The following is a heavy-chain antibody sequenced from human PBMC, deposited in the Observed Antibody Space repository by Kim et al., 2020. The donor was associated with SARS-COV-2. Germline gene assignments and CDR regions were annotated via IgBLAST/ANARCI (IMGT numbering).Heavy chain of an antibody. CDR2: IYHSGST. CDR3: ARFYYGSGSYQDAFDI. CDR1: GGSISSSNW. V-gene: IGHV4-4*02. Sequence: SETLSLTCAVSGGSISSSNWWSWGRQPPGKGLEWIGEIYHSGSTNYNPSLKSRVTISVDKSKNQFSLKLSSVTAADTAVYYCARFYYGSGSYQDAFDIWGQGTMVTVSS. D-gene: IGHD3-10*01. J-gene: IGHJ3*02.